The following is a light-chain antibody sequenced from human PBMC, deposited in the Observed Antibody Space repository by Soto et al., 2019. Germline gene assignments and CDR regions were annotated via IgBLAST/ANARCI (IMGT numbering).Light chain of an antibody. CDR3: QQYGNAPFT. CDR1: QSVYSNH. J-gene: IGKJ3*01. V-gene: IGKV3-20*01. CDR2: GAS. Sequence: EIVMTQSPATLSVSPGERATLTCRASQSVYSNHLAWFQQKPGQSPRLLIYGASNRATGIPDRFSSSGSGTDFTLTISRLEPEDFAVYYCQQYGNAPFTFGPGTKVDIK.